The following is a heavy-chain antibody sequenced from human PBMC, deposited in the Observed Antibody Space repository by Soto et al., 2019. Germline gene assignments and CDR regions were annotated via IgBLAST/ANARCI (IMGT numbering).Heavy chain of an antibody. CDR3: ARKAVAGTIFDY. V-gene: IGHV3-7*01. CDR2: INQDGSEK. Sequence: LRLSCAASGFTFSSYWMTWVRQAPGKGLECVANINQDGSEKYYVDSVKGRFTISRDNAKSSLCLQMHSLRVEDTAVYYCARKAVAGTIFDYWGQGTVVTVSS. CDR1: GFTFSSYW. J-gene: IGHJ4*02. D-gene: IGHD6-19*01.